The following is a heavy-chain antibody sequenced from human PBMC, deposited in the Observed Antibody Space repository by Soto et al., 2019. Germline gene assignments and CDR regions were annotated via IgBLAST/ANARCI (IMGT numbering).Heavy chain of an antibody. CDR2: INPNNGDT. D-gene: IGHD3-10*01. CDR3: AREVTYGGGSFSLGL. CDR1: GYFFTSHY. J-gene: IGHJ4*02. Sequence: QVQLVQSGAEVEKPGASVKVSCKTSGYFFTSHYIHWVRLAHGRGLEWMGRINPNNGDTNTPQKFQGRVTMTSDTSISTAYMEMSGLRSDDTALYYCAREVTYGGGSFSLGLWGQGTLVTVSS. V-gene: IGHV1-2*06.